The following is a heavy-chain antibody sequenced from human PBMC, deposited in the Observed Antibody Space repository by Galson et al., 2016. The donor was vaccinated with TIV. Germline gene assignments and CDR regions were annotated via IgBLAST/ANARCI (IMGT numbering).Heavy chain of an antibody. Sequence: LSLTCAVYGASFSDYYWSWLRQAPGKGLEWIGEINHTGTTNYNPSLKRRVPMSVDTSKNQISLKLRSVSAADTAVYYCARIPTIWKSYIYIGSHWGQGTLVTASS. CDR1: GASFSDYY. D-gene: IGHD3-10*01. CDR2: INHTGTT. J-gene: IGHJ4*02. CDR3: ARIPTIWKSYIYIGSH. V-gene: IGHV4-34*01.